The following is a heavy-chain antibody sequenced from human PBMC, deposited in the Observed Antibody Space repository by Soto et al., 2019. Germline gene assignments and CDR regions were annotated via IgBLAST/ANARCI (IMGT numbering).Heavy chain of an antibody. Sequence: EVQLVESGGGLVQPGGSLRLSCAATGFTFSTYWMHWVRQGPGKGLVWVSRISTDGSSTTYADSVKGRFTISRDNAKNTLYLQMNSLRAEDTAVYYCARATGSNTPCDYWGQGSVVTVSS. CDR1: GFTFSTYW. D-gene: IGHD2-2*01. CDR3: ARATGSNTPCDY. J-gene: IGHJ4*02. CDR2: ISTDGSST. V-gene: IGHV3-74*01.